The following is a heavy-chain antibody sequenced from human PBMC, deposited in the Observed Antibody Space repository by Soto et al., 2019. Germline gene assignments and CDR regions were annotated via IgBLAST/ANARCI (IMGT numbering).Heavy chain of an antibody. CDR1: GYTFTSYG. D-gene: IGHD3-9*01. CDR2: ISAYNGNT. V-gene: IGHV1-18*01. J-gene: IGHJ4*02. Sequence: QVQLVQSGAEVKKPGASVKVSCKASGYTFTSYGISWVRQAPGQGLEWMGWISAYNGNTNYAQKLQGRVTMTTDTTTSTAYMELRSLRSDDTAVYYCAIAIPHYDILTGYFPGDWGQGTLVTVSS. CDR3: AIAIPHYDILTGYFPGD.